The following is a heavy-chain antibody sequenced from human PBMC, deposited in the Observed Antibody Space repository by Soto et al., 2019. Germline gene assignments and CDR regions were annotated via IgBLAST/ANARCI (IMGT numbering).Heavy chain of an antibody. CDR3: ARNGGHYDFWSGRGYYYYYYMDV. D-gene: IGHD3-3*01. Sequence: HPGGSLRLSCAASGLPFSSYYMHWVRQATGKGLEWVSAIGTAGDTYYPGSVKGRFTISRENAKNSLYLQMNSLRAGDTAVYYCARNGGHYDFWSGRGYYYYYYMDVWGKGTTVTVSS. CDR2: IGTAGDT. J-gene: IGHJ6*03. V-gene: IGHV3-13*01. CDR1: GLPFSSYY.